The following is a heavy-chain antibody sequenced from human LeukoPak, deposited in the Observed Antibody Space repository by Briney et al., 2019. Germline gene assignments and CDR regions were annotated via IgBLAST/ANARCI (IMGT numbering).Heavy chain of an antibody. V-gene: IGHV4-59*01. CDR3: AREAVAGQGGHIDY. D-gene: IGHD6-19*01. CDR2: IYYSGST. J-gene: IGHJ4*02. CDR1: GGSISSYY. Sequence: SETLSLTCTVSGGSISSYYWSWIRQPPGKGLEWIGYIYYSGSTNYNPSLKSRVTISVDTSKNQFSLKLSSVTAADTAVYYCAREAVAGQGGHIDYWGQGTLVTVSS.